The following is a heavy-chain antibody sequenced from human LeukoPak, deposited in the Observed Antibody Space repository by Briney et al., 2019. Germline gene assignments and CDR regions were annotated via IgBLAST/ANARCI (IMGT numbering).Heavy chain of an antibody. D-gene: IGHD3-22*01. Sequence: PGGSLRLSCAASGFTFSNAWMSWVRQAPGKGLEWVGRIKSKTDGGTTDYAAPVKGRFTISRDDSKTTLYLQMNSLKTEDTAVYYCTTFLYYYDSSGYSLGAFDIWGQGTMVTVSS. CDR1: GFTFSNAW. V-gene: IGHV3-15*01. CDR2: IKSKTDGGTT. CDR3: TTFLYYYDSSGYSLGAFDI. J-gene: IGHJ3*02.